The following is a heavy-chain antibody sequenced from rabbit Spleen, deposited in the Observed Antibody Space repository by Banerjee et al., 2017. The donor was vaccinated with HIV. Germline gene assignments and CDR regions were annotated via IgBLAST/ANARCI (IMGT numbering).Heavy chain of an antibody. D-gene: IGHD8-1*01. Sequence: QEQLEESGGDLVKPEGSLTLTCTASGFSFSSTYYMCWVRQAPGKGLECIACAYAGSSDSTYSATWAKGRFTISKTSSTTVTLQMTSLTVADTATYFCARDAGTSFSTYGMDLWGQGTLVTVS. CDR1: GFSFSSTYY. CDR3: ARDAGTSFSTYGMDL. V-gene: IGHV1S45*01. CDR2: AYAGSSDST. J-gene: IGHJ6*01.